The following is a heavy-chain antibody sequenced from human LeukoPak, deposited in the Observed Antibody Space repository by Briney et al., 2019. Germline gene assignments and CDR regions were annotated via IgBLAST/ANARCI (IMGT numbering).Heavy chain of an antibody. D-gene: IGHD2-8*02. CDR2: ISGSAGTT. V-gene: IGHV3-23*01. CDR3: AKTGSRDTGGSYQYYFDY. J-gene: IGHJ4*02. Sequence: GGSLRLSCAASGFTFSSYAMTWVRQAPGKGLEWVSGISGSAGTTYYADSVQGRFTISRDTSKNTLYLQMNSLRAEDTAVYYCAKTGSRDTGGSYQYYFDYWGQGTLVTVSS. CDR1: GFTFSSYA.